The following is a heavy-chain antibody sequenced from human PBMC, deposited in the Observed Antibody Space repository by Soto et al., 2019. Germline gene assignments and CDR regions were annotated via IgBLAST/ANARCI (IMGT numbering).Heavy chain of an antibody. CDR3: ARDVWDIVLIRDGGYYYYGMDV. Sequence: ASVKVSCKASGYTFTGYYMNWVRQAPGQVLEWMGWINPNSGGTNYAQKFQGWVTMTRDTSISTAYMERSRLRSDDTAVYYCARDVWDIVLIRDGGYYYYGMDVWGQGTTVNVSS. CDR1: GYTFTGYY. CDR2: INPNSGGT. V-gene: IGHV1-2*04. D-gene: IGHD2-8*01. J-gene: IGHJ6*02.